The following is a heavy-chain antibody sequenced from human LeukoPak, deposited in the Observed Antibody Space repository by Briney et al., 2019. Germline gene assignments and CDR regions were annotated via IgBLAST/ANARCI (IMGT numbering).Heavy chain of an antibody. CDR3: ARDGYSGNDGL. Sequence: SETLSLTCTVSGGSISTYYWSWIRQPLGKGLEWIGYIYHSGSTKYNPSLKSRVTISVDTSKNQFSLKLSSVTAADTAVYYCARDGYSGNDGLWGQGTLVTVSS. CDR2: IYHSGST. J-gene: IGHJ4*02. D-gene: IGHD5-12*01. V-gene: IGHV4-59*01. CDR1: GGSISTYY.